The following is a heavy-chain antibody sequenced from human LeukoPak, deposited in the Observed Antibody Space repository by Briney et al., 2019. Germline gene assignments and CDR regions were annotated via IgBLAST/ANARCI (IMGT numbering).Heavy chain of an antibody. CDR1: GGTFSSYA. V-gene: IGHV1-69*13. Sequence: SVKVSCKASGGTFSSYAISWVREAPGQRLGWMGGIIPIFGTANYAQKFQGRVTITADESTSTAYMELSSLRSEDTAVYYCARAGDSSSWYNVPAYYYGMDVWGQGTTVTVSS. CDR3: ARAGDSSSWYNVPAYYYGMDV. J-gene: IGHJ6*02. CDR2: IIPIFGTA. D-gene: IGHD6-13*01.